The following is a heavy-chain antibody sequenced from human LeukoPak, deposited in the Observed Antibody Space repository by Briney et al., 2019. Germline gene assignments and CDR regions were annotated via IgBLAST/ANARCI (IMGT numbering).Heavy chain of an antibody. Sequence: PSETLSLTCAVYGGSFSGYYWSWIRQHPGKGLEWIGEINHSGSTNYNPSLKSRVTISVDTSKNQFSLKLSSVTAADTAVYYCARVNTEGYCSSTSCPYYFDYWGQGTLVTVSS. CDR2: INHSGST. J-gene: IGHJ4*02. V-gene: IGHV4-34*01. D-gene: IGHD2-2*01. CDR1: GGSFSGYY. CDR3: ARVNTEGYCSSTSCPYYFDY.